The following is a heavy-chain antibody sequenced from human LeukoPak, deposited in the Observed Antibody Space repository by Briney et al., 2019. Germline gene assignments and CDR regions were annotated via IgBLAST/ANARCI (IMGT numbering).Heavy chain of an antibody. D-gene: IGHD6-6*01. V-gene: IGHV4-34*01. CDR2: INHSEST. J-gene: IGHJ4*02. Sequence: KPSETLSLTCAVYGGSFSGYYWSWIRQPPGKGLEWIGEINHSESTNYNPSLKSRVTISVDTSKNQFSLKLSSVTAADTAVYYCARGRGIAARDFDYWGQGTLVTVSS. CDR3: ARGRGIAARDFDY. CDR1: GGSFSGYY.